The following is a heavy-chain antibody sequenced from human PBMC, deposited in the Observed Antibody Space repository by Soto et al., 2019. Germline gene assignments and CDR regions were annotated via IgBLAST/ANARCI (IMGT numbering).Heavy chain of an antibody. V-gene: IGHV1-69*01. CDR2: IIPISDTT. Sequence: QVQLVQSGAEVKKPGSSVKVSCKASGGTFSSYAISWVRQAPGQGLEWMGGIIPISDTTNYEQKFQGRVTITADESTSTAYMELSSLGSEDTAVYYCARSQGSSTSLEIYYYYYYGMDVWGQGTTVTVSS. D-gene: IGHD2-2*01. CDR1: GGTFSSYA. J-gene: IGHJ6*02. CDR3: ARSQGSSTSLEIYYYYYYGMDV.